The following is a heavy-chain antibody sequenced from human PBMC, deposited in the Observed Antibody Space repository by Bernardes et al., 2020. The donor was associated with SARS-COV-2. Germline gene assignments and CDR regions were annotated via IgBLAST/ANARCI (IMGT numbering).Heavy chain of an antibody. CDR1: GGSISSYY. Sequence: SETLSLTCTVSGGSISSYYWSWIRQPPGKGLEWIGYIYYSGSTNYNPSLKSRVTISVDTSKNQFSLKLSSVTAADTAVYYCAREGWIAARRGQDAFDIWGQGTMVTVSS. J-gene: IGHJ3*02. CDR3: AREGWIAARRGQDAFDI. D-gene: IGHD6-6*01. V-gene: IGHV4-59*01. CDR2: IYYSGST.